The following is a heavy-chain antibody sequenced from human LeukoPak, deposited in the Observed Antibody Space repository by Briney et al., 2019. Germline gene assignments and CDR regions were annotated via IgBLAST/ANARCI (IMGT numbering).Heavy chain of an antibody. Sequence: ASVKVSCKASGYTFTSYDINWVRQATGQGLEWMGWMNPNSGNTGYAQKFQGRVTMTRNTSISTAYMELSSLRSEDTAVYYCARGACRGWYWGPCRANYYYYYMDVWGKGTTVTVSS. D-gene: IGHD6-19*01. CDR1: GYTFTSYD. V-gene: IGHV1-8*01. CDR2: MNPNSGNT. CDR3: ARGACRGWYWGPCRANYYYYYMDV. J-gene: IGHJ6*03.